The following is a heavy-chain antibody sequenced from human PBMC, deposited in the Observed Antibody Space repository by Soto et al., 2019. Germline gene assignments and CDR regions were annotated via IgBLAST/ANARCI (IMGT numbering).Heavy chain of an antibody. CDR3: TRLIVVLGTEDYFAH. D-gene: IGHD3-22*01. CDR1: GFTVSSNY. Sequence: EVRLVETGGGLIQPGGSLRLSCAASGFTVSSNYMSWVRQAPGKGLEWVSIIYSGGSGYYADSVNGRFAISRDNSKNTLYLQVSSLRAEDTAMYYCTRLIVVLGTEDYFAHWGQGTLVAVSS. J-gene: IGHJ4*02. V-gene: IGHV3-53*02. CDR2: IYSGGSG.